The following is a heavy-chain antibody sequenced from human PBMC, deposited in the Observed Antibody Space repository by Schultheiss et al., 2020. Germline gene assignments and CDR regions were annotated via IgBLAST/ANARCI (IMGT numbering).Heavy chain of an antibody. CDR3: ARTYYDILTGYYPNYYYGMDV. D-gene: IGHD3-9*01. J-gene: IGHJ6*02. V-gene: IGHV5-51*01. CDR2: IYPGDSDT. CDR1: GYSFTSYW. Sequence: GGSLRLSCKGSGYSFTSYWIGWVRQMPGKGLEWMGIIYPGDSDTRYSPSFQGQVTISADQSISTAYLQWSSLKASDTAMYYCARTYYDILTGYYPNYYYGMDVWGQGTTVTVSS.